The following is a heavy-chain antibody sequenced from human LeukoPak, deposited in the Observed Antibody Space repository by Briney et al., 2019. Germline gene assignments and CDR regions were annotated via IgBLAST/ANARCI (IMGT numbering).Heavy chain of an antibody. J-gene: IGHJ4*02. CDR2: IYHSGST. Sequence: SETLSLTCTVSGYSISSGFYWGWIRRPPGKGREGMGSIYHSGSTYYNPSLKGRVTISVDTSKNQFSLNLGSVPAADTAMYYCARAVGTSRNSFDYWGQGTLVTVPS. V-gene: IGHV4-38-2*02. D-gene: IGHD4-23*01. CDR1: GYSISSGFY. CDR3: ARAVGTSRNSFDY.